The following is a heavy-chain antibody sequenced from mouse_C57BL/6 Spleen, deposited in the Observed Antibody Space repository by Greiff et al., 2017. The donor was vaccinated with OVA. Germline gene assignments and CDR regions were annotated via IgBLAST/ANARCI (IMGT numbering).Heavy chain of an antibody. Sequence: EASGIDFSRYWMSWVRRAPGKGLEWIGEINPDSSTINYAPSLMDKFIISRDNAKNTLYLQMSKVRSEDTALYYCARHDYDGYFDVWGTGTTVTVSS. CDR2: INPDSSTI. D-gene: IGHD2-4*01. J-gene: IGHJ1*03. V-gene: IGHV4-1*01. CDR3: ARHDYDGYFDV. CDR1: GIDFSRYW.